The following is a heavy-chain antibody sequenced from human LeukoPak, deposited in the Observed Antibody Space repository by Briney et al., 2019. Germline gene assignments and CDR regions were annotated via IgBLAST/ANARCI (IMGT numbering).Heavy chain of an antibody. CDR3: ARAYSRAHYYYYYMDV. V-gene: IGHV1-18*01. CDR2: ISAYNGNT. CDR1: GYTFTSYG. D-gene: IGHD1-26*01. Sequence: GASVKVSCKASGYTFTSYGISWVRQAPGQGLEWMGWISAYNGNTNYAQKLQGRVTMTTDTSTSTAYMELRSLRSDDTAVYYCARAYSRAHYYYYYMDVWGKGTTVTVSS. J-gene: IGHJ6*03.